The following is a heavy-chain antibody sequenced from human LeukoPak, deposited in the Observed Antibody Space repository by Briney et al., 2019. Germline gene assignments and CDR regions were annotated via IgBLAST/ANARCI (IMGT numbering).Heavy chain of an antibody. Sequence: SETLSLTCTVSGGSISTYYWSWIRQPPEKGLEWIGFTYYSGSTNQNPSLRSRVTISVDTSKNQFSLKLNSVTAADTAVYHCARGPLMVRGPFDYWGQGTLVTVSS. CDR2: TYYSGST. CDR3: ARGPLMVRGPFDY. J-gene: IGHJ4*02. D-gene: IGHD3-10*01. CDR1: GGSISTYY. V-gene: IGHV4-59*01.